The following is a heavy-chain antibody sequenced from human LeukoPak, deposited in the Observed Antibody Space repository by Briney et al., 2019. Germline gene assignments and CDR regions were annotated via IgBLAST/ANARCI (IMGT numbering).Heavy chain of an antibody. D-gene: IGHD5-18*01. V-gene: IGHV3-33*01. CDR3: ARGVGYSFGTGDY. CDR2: IWYDGSNE. CDR1: GFTFSNSG. J-gene: IGHJ4*02. Sequence: GRSLRLSCAASGFTFSNSGIHWVRQAPGKGLEWVALIWYDGSNEYYADSVEGRFTISRDNSKNTLYLQMTSLRAEDTAIYYCARGVGYSFGTGDYWGQGTLVTVSS.